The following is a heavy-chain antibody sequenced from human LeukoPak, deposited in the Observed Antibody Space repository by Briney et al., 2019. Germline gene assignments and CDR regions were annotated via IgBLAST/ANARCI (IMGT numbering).Heavy chain of an antibody. Sequence: GESLNISCKGSGYSLTSYWIGWVRQMPGKGLEWMGIIYPGDSDTRYSPSFQGQVTISADKSISTAYLQWSSLKASDTAMYYCARSGTQLWAAVNYWGQGTLVSVSS. V-gene: IGHV5-51*01. D-gene: IGHD5-18*01. CDR3: ARSGTQLWAAVNY. CDR1: GYSLTSYW. J-gene: IGHJ4*02. CDR2: IYPGDSDT.